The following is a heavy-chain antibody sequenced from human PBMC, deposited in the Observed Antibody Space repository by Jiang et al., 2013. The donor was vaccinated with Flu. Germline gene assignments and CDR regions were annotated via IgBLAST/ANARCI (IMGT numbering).Heavy chain of an antibody. Sequence: GAEVKKPGESLKISCKGSGYSFTSYWIGWVRQMPGKGLEWMGIIYPGDSDTRYSPSFQGQVTISADKSISTAYLQWSSLKASDTAMYYCARQEGLWFGELLARAFPFDPWGQGTLVTVSS. D-gene: IGHD3-10*01. CDR2: IYPGDSDT. CDR3: ARQEGLWFGELLARAFPFDP. J-gene: IGHJ5*02. CDR1: GYSFTSYW. V-gene: IGHV5-51*01.